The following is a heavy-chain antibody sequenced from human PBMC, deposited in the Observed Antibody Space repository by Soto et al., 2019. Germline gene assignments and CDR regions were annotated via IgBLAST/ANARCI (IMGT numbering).Heavy chain of an antibody. J-gene: IGHJ3*02. CDR1: GYPVTAYY. CDR3: AGGGGVGVAGSAAFDM. CDR2: INPATGAA. V-gene: IGHV1-2*02. Sequence: QLHLVQSGAVVKKPGASVTVSCSASGYPVTAYYMHWVRQAPGRGLEWMGGINPATGAAKYTQTYQGGVTRPREPSPGRAFRDRGGLQSEDPAVFYWAGGGGVGVAGSAAFDMWGQGTLVTVSS. D-gene: IGHD3-3*01.